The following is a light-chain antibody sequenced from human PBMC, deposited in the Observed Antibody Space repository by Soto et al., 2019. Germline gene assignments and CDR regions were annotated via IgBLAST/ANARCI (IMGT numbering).Light chain of an antibody. V-gene: IGLV1-40*01. J-gene: IGLJ1*01. CDR2: DNV. Sequence: QSVLTQPPSVSGAPGQRVTISCTGSSSNIGAGFDVHWYQHLPGTAPRLLIYDNVNRPSGVPDRFSGSKSDTSASLAITGLRAEDAADYYCQSYDRSLNGYVFGTGTKLTVL. CDR3: QSYDRSLNGYV. CDR1: SSNIGAGFD.